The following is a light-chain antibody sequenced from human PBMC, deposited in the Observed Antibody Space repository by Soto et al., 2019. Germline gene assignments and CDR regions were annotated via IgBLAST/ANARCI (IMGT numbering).Light chain of an antibody. CDR1: QTVNNNY. CDR3: QQYGTSPFT. J-gene: IGKJ3*01. CDR2: GAS. V-gene: IGKV3-20*01. Sequence: EIVLTQSPGTLSLSPGERATLSCRASQTVNNNYLTWYQQTPGQAPRLLIYGASSRATGIPDKFSGSGSGTDFTLTISRLELEDFAVYYCQQYGTSPFTFGPGTKVDIK.